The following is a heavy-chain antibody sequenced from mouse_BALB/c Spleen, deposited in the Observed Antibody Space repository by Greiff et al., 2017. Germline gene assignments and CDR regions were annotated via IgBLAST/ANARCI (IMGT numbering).Heavy chain of an antibody. CDR1: GFTFSSFG. V-gene: IGHV5-17*02. CDR3: ARRDCDSDRYYAMDY. CDR2: ISSGSSTI. Sequence: EVQLVESGGGLVQPGGSRKLSCAASGFTFSSFGMHWVRQAPEKGLEWVAYISSGSSTIYYADTVKGRFTISRDNPKNTLFLQMTSLRSEDTAMYYCARRDCDSDRYYAMDYWGQGTSVTVSS. J-gene: IGHJ4*01. D-gene: IGHD3-3*01.